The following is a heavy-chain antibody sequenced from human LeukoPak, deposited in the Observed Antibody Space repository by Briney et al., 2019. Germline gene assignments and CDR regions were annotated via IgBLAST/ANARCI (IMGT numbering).Heavy chain of an antibody. CDR1: GFTFSSYG. Sequence: GGSLRLSCAASGFTFSSYGMHWVRQAPGKGLEWVAFIRYDGSNKYYGDSVKGRFTISRDNSKNTPYLQMNSLRAEDTAVYYCAKDITASTPNAFDIWGQGTMVTVSS. CDR3: AKDITASTPNAFDI. J-gene: IGHJ3*02. CDR2: IRYDGSNK. D-gene: IGHD2-15*01. V-gene: IGHV3-30*02.